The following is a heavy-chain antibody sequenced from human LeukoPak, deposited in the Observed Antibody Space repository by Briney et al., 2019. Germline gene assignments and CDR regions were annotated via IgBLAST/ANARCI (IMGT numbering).Heavy chain of an antibody. CDR1: GGSISSSSYY. V-gene: IGHV4-30-4*08. D-gene: IGHD3-16*02. CDR3: ARDPLHLGELSAQNV. CDR2: IYYSGST. J-gene: IGHJ6*02. Sequence: PSETLSLTCTVSGGSISSSSYYWGWIRQPPGKGLEWIGYIYYSGSTYYNPSLKSRVTISVDTSKNQFSLKLSSVTAADTAVYYCARDPLHLGELSAQNVWGQGTTVTVSS.